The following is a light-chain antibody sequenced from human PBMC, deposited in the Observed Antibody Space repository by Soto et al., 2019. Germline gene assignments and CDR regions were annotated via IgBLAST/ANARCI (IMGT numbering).Light chain of an antibody. V-gene: IGLV1-40*01. J-gene: IGLJ1*01. CDR3: QSYDSSLRIYV. CDR2: GNT. Sequence: QSVLTQPPSVSGAPGQRVTITCTGRSSNIGTDYGVYWYQQLPGTAPKLLIYGNTNRPSGVPDRFSGSKSGTSASLAITGLQAEDEADYYCQSYDSSLRIYVFGAGTKVTVL. CDR1: SSNIGTDYG.